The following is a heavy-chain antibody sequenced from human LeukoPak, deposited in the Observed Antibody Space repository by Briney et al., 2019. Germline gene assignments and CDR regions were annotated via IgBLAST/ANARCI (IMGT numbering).Heavy chain of an antibody. CDR3: AKSRAAAGTYYFDY. CDR1: GFTFDDYA. CDR2: ISWNSGSI. J-gene: IGHJ4*02. D-gene: IGHD6-13*01. V-gene: IGHV3-9*01. Sequence: GRSLRLSCAASGFTFDDYAMHWVRHAPGKGLEWVSGISWNSGSIGYADSVKGRFTISGDNAKNSLYLQMNSLRAEDTALYYCAKSRAAAGTYYFDYWGQGTLVTVSS.